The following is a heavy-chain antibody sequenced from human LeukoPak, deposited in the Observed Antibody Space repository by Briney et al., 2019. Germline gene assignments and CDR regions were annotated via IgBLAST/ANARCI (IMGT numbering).Heavy chain of an antibody. J-gene: IGHJ4*02. V-gene: IGHV3-48*02. CDR3: ASRDYFDY. CDR2: ITADGGTT. Sequence: GGSLRLSCAVSGFTLSTKSMNWVRQAPGKGLEWVSYITADGGTTYYADSVKGRFTISRDNARNSLYLQMNSLRDEDTAVYYCASRDYFDYWGQGTLVTVSS. CDR1: GFTLSTKS.